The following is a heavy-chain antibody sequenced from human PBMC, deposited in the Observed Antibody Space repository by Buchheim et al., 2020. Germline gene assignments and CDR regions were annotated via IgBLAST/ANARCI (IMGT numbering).Heavy chain of an antibody. D-gene: IGHD2/OR15-2a*01. V-gene: IGHV4-59*01. CDR2: IYYSGST. Sequence: QVQLQESGPGLVKPSETLSLPCTVSGGSISSYYWSWIRQPPGKGLEWIGYIYYSGSTNYNPSLKSRVTISVDTSKNQFSLKLSSVTAADTAVYYCAGFIEYHFDYWGQGTL. CDR1: GGSISSYY. CDR3: AGFIEYHFDY. J-gene: IGHJ4*02.